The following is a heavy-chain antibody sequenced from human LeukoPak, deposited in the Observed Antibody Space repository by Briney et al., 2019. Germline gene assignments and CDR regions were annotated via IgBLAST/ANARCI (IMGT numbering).Heavy chain of an antibody. V-gene: IGHV3-23*01. D-gene: IGHD2-8*01. CDR2: ICGSGGRT. CDR1: GFTFSSYA. Sequence: GGSLRLSCAASGFTFSSYAMSWVRQAPGKGLEWVSAICGSGGRTYYADSVKGRFNITRDNSKDTLYLQMNSLRAEDTAVYYCAKETVRMVYARSPWFDPWGQGTLVTVSS. CDR3: AKETVRMVYARSPWFDP. J-gene: IGHJ5*02.